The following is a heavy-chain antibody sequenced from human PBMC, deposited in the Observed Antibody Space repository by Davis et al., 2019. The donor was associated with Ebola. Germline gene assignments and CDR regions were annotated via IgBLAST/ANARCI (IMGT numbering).Heavy chain of an antibody. Sequence: GESLKISCKGSGYRFTNYWIGWVRQMPGKGLEWMGIIYPGDSDTRYSPSFQGQVTISADKSISTAYLQWSSLKASDTAMYYCAREDGDYYYYMDVWGKGTTVTVSS. CDR2: IYPGDSDT. V-gene: IGHV5-51*01. CDR3: AREDGDYYYYMDV. J-gene: IGHJ6*03. CDR1: GYRFTNYW. D-gene: IGHD3-10*01.